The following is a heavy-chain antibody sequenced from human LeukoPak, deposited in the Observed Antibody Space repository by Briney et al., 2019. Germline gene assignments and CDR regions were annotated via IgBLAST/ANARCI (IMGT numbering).Heavy chain of an antibody. D-gene: IGHD4-23*01. V-gene: IGHV3-74*01. CDR1: GLTFSTYS. J-gene: IGHJ4*02. CDR3: ARGRPHGNDY. Sequence: GGSLRLSCAVSGLTFSTYSMNWVRQAPGKGLVWVSRIASDGSSTTYADSVKGRFSISRDNAKNTLYLQMNSLRVEDTAVYYCARGRPHGNDYWGQGTLVTVSS. CDR2: IASDGSST.